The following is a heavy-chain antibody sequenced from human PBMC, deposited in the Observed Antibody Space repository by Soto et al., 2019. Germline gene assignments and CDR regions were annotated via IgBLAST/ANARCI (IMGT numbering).Heavy chain of an antibody. Sequence: PGGSLRLSCAASGFTFSSYAMSWVRQAPGKGLEWVSAISGSGGSTYYADSVKGRFTISRDNSKNTLYLQMNSLRAEDTAVYYCVKDESTYYYDSSGSSVWGQGTTVTVS. D-gene: IGHD3-22*01. V-gene: IGHV3-23*01. CDR2: ISGSGGST. J-gene: IGHJ6*02. CDR1: GFTFSSYA. CDR3: VKDESTYYYDSSGSSV.